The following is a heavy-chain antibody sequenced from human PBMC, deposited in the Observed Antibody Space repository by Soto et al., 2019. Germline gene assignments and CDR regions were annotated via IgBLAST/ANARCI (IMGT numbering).Heavy chain of an antibody. J-gene: IGHJ4*02. CDR1: GFTFSTYE. CDR2: ISGSSSMI. CDR3: ANDFWSEYR. D-gene: IGHD3-3*01. V-gene: IGHV3-48*03. Sequence: GGSLRLSCVASGFTFSTYEMNWVRQAPGRGLEGISYISGSSSMIYYTDSVKGRFTISRDNAKNSLYLQMNSLSAEDTAVYYCANDFWSEYRWGPGTLVTVSS.